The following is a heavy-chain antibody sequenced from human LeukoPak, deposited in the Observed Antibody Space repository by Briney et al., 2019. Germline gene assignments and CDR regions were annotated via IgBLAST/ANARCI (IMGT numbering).Heavy chain of an antibody. CDR1: GGSISSSSYY. J-gene: IGHJ4*02. V-gene: IGHV4-39*07. Sequence: SETLSLTCTVSGGSISSSSYYWGWIRQPPGKGLEWIGSIYYSGSTYYNPSLKSRVTMSVDTSKNQFSLKLSSVTAADTAVYYCARDDFWSGPNYYFNYWGQGTLVTVSS. CDR3: ARDDFWSGPNYYFNY. D-gene: IGHD3-3*01. CDR2: IYYSGST.